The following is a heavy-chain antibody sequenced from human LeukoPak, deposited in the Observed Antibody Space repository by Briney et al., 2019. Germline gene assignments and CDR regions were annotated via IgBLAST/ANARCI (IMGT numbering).Heavy chain of an antibody. CDR3: ARVSSSVSGYENY. D-gene: IGHD6-25*01. CDR1: GGTFSSYA. V-gene: IGHV1-69*04. J-gene: IGHJ4*02. Sequence: ASVKVSCKASGGTFSSYAISWVRQAPGQGLEWMGRIIPILGIANYAQKFQGRVTITADKSASTAYMELSSLRSEDTAVYYCARVSSSVSGYENYRGQGTLVTVSS. CDR2: IIPILGIA.